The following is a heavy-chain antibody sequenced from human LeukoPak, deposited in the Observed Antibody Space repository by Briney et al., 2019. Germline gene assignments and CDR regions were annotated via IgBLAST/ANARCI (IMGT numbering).Heavy chain of an antibody. Sequence: GASVRVSCKASGYTFTGYYMNWVRQAPGQGLEWMGRIKPKSGGTNYAQKFQGRVTMTRDTSISTAYMELSRLRSDDTAVYYCARGFLGDSSGYYYGGFDYWGQGTLVTVSS. V-gene: IGHV1-2*06. D-gene: IGHD3-22*01. CDR2: IKPKSGGT. CDR3: ARGFLGDSSGYYYGGFDY. J-gene: IGHJ4*02. CDR1: GYTFTGYY.